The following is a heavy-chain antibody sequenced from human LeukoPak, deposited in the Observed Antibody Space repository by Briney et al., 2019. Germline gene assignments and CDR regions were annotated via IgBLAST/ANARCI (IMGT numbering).Heavy chain of an antibody. CDR3: ASITAAPDSYYYSYYMDV. D-gene: IGHD2-2*01. Sequence: SETLSLTCAVYGGSFSGYYWSWIRQPPGKGLEWIGEINHSGSTNYNPSLKSRVTISVDTSKNQFSLKLSSVTAADTAVYYCASITAAPDSYYYSYYMDVWGKGTTVTVSS. CDR2: INHSGST. J-gene: IGHJ6*03. CDR1: GGSFSGYY. V-gene: IGHV4-34*01.